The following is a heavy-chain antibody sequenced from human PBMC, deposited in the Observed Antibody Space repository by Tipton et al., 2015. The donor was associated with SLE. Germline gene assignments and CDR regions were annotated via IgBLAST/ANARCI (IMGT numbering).Heavy chain of an antibody. Sequence: LRLSCAVYGGSFSAYYWSWIRQPPGKGLEWIGYIYYSGSTNYNPSLKSRVTISVDTSKNQFSLKLSSVTAADTAVYYCAGLRVTSDAFDIWGQGTMVTVSS. D-gene: IGHD2-21*02. V-gene: IGHV4-59*01. CDR3: AGLRVTSDAFDI. J-gene: IGHJ3*02. CDR1: GGSFSAYY. CDR2: IYYSGST.